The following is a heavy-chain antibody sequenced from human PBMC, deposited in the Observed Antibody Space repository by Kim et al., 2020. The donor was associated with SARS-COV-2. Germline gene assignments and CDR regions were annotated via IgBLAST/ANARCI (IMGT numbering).Heavy chain of an antibody. V-gene: IGHV3-23*01. CDR3: AKRPASDSLTGGGYFDY. J-gene: IGHJ4*02. D-gene: IGHD3-9*01. CDR2: ISGSDGTT. CDR1: GFTFSSYA. Sequence: GGSLRLSCAASGFTFSSYALSWVRQAPGKGLEWVSAISGSDGTTYYADSVKGRFTISRDNSKNTLFLQMNSLRVEDTAVYYCAKRPASDSLTGGGYFDYWGQGTLVTVSS.